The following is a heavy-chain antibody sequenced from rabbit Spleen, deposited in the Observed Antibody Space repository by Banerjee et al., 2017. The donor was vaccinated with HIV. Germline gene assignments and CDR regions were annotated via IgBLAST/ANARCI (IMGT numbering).Heavy chain of an antibody. CDR1: GVSFSGDSY. CDR3: ARGVYVGSSYYYDGMDL. Sequence: QSLEESGGDLVKPGASLTLTCIASGVSFSGDSYMCWVRQAPGKGLEWIGCIDDVDGSTYYATWAKGRFSSSKTSSTTVTLQMTSLTAADTATYFCARGVYVGSSYYYDGMDLWGQGTLVTVS. V-gene: IGHV1S40*01. CDR2: IDDVDGST. D-gene: IGHD8-1*01. J-gene: IGHJ6*01.